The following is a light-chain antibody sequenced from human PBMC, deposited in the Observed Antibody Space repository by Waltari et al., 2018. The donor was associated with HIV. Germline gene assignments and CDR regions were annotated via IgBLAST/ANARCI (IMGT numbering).Light chain of an antibody. Sequence: SSELTQDPAVSVALGQTVRITCQGDSRRSYYASWNQQKPGQAPVIVIYCKNNRPPGTPDRFSGSYSGKTASVTITGAEAEDEADYYCNSRDRSGNHLVFGGGTKLTV. J-gene: IGLJ2*01. CDR2: CKN. V-gene: IGLV3-19*01. CDR1: SRRSYY. CDR3: NSRDRSGNHLV.